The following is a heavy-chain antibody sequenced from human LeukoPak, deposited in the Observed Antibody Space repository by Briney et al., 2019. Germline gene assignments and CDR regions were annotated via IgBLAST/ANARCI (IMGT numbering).Heavy chain of an antibody. Sequence: ASVKVSCKASGYTFTSYGISWVRQAPGQGLEWMGWISAYNGNTSYAQKLQGRVTMTTDTSTSTAYMELRSLRSDDTAVYYCARDWGYDILTGYSATDYWGQGTLVTVSS. CDR1: GYTFTSYG. CDR3: ARDWGYDILTGYSATDY. CDR2: ISAYNGNT. D-gene: IGHD3-9*01. V-gene: IGHV1-18*01. J-gene: IGHJ4*02.